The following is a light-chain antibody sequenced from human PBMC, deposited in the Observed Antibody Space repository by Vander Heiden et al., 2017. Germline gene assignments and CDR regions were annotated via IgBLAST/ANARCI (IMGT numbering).Light chain of an antibody. CDR3: QRDGSSPLYA. Sequence: EIGLTQSPGTLSLSPGERATLSCRANESLSSSYLAWYQHKAGQAPRLLIYRASIRDTGIPDRFSGSGYGTDFTLTISRLEPEDFAVYYCQRDGSSPLYAFGQGTKLEIK. CDR2: RAS. J-gene: IGKJ2*01. V-gene: IGKV3-20*01. CDR1: ESLSSSY.